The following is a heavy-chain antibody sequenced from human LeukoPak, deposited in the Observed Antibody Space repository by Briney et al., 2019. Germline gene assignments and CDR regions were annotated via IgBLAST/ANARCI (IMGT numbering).Heavy chain of an antibody. CDR3: ARGPSGSSGFDY. CDR1: GDSVSSNSAA. D-gene: IGHD1-26*01. CDR2: TYYRSKWYN. V-gene: IGHV6-1*01. J-gene: IGHJ4*02. Sequence: SQTLSLTFAIXGDSVSSNSAAWNWLRQSPSRGLEWLGSTYYRSKWYNEYAVSVKSRITINPDTSKNQFSLQLNSVTPEDTAVYYCARGPSGSSGFDYWGQGTLVTVSS.